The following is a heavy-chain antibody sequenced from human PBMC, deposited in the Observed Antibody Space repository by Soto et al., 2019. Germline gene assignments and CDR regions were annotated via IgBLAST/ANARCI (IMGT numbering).Heavy chain of an antibody. J-gene: IGHJ2*01. CDR2: INTDGSTT. CDR1: GFTFSNYW. Sequence: EVQLVESGGTLVQPGGSLRLSCAASGFTFSNYWMHWVRQAPGKGLMWVSRINTDGSTTTYADSMKGRFTISRDNAKNTLYLQMNSLRVEDTAVYYCARDVIDPDWYFDLWGRGTLVTVSS. D-gene: IGHD3-10*01. V-gene: IGHV3-74*01. CDR3: ARDVIDPDWYFDL.